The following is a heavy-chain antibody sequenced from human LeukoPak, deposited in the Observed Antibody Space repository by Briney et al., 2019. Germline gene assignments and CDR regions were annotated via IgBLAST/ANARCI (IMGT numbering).Heavy chain of an antibody. CDR2: IYPDGRT. CDR1: GFTVTDNY. J-gene: IGHJ4*02. CDR3: ARTNPVYGDYDY. V-gene: IGHV3-53*01. D-gene: IGHD4-17*01. Sequence: GGSLRLSCAVSGFTVTDNYMSWVRQAPGKGLQWVSVIYPDGRTYYAGSVKGRFTISRDISRNTLLLQMNSLRPDDTAVHYCARTNPVYGDYDYWGQGTLVTVSS.